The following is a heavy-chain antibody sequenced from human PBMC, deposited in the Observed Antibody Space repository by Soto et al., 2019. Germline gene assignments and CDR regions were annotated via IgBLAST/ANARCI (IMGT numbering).Heavy chain of an antibody. V-gene: IGHV1-3*01. D-gene: IGHD3-10*01. J-gene: IGHJ3*02. Sequence: QVQLVQSGAEVKKPGASVKVSCKTSGYTFTTYPMHWVCQAPGQRLEWMGWINAGNGNTKYSQKFQGRVTITRDTSASTAYMELSSLRSEDTAVYYCARGLTMVRGLILDAFDMWGQGTMVTVSS. CDR1: GYTFTTYP. CDR2: INAGNGNT. CDR3: ARGLTMVRGLILDAFDM.